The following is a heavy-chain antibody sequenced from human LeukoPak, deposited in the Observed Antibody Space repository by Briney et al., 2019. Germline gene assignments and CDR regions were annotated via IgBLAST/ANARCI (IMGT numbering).Heavy chain of an antibody. J-gene: IGHJ4*02. CDR3: ASEGYDYGDY. Sequence: GGSLGLXCAASGFTFSSYEMNWVRQAPGKGLESVSYISSSGSTIYYADSVKGRFTISRDNAKNSLYLQMNSLRAEDTAVYYCASEGYDYGDYWGQGTLVTVSS. CDR2: ISSSGSTI. CDR1: GFTFSSYE. V-gene: IGHV3-48*03. D-gene: IGHD2-15*01.